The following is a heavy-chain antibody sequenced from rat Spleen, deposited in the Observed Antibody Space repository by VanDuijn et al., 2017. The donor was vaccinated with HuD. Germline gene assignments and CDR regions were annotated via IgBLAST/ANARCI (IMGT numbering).Heavy chain of an antibody. CDR1: GFTFSDYN. CDR2: ITYDGSST. CDR3: ARLGNYFDY. D-gene: IGHD5-1*01. Sequence: EVQLVESGGGLVQPGRSLRLSCAASGFTFSDYNMAWVRQAPRKGLEWVAIITYDGSSTYYRDSVKGRFTISRDNAKSTLYLQMDSLRSEDTATYYCARLGNYFDYWGQGVMVTVSS. J-gene: IGHJ2*01. V-gene: IGHV5-7*01.